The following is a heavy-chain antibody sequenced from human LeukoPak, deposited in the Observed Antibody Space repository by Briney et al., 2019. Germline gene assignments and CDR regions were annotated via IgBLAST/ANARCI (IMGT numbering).Heavy chain of an antibody. D-gene: IGHD3-22*01. J-gene: IGHJ4*02. Sequence: GGSLRLSCAASGFTFRNFGMHWVRQAQGKGLEWVAVIHYDGNKKYYADSVKGRLTISKDNSKNTLYMQMNSLRAEDTAVYYCARILGSGYSAEFWGQGTLVTVSS. CDR1: GFTFRNFG. CDR3: ARILGSGYSAEF. CDR2: IHYDGNKK. V-gene: IGHV3-33*01.